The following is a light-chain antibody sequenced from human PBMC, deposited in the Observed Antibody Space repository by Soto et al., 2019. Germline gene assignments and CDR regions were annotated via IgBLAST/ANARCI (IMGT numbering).Light chain of an antibody. J-gene: IGKJ1*01. Sequence: DTQMTQSPSTLSGSVGDRVTITCRASQTISSWLAWYQQKPGKAPKLLIYKASTLKSGVPSRFSGSGSGTEFTLTISSLQPDDFAPYYCQHYNSYSEAFGQGTKVDIK. CDR1: QTISSW. CDR3: QHYNSYSEA. CDR2: KAS. V-gene: IGKV1-5*03.